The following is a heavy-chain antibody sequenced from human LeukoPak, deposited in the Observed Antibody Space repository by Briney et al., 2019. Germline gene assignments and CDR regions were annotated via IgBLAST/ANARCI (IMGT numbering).Heavy chain of an antibody. J-gene: IGHJ6*02. CDR3: ARDRFQGNQPYGMDV. D-gene: IGHD2-2*01. V-gene: IGHV3-33*01. Sequence: GGSLRLSCAASGFTFSSYGMHWVRQAPGKGLEWVALIWYDGTNKYYADSVKGRFTIPRDNSKNTLYLQMNSLRAEDTAVYYCARDRFQGNQPYGMDVWGQGTTVTVSS. CDR1: GFTFSSYG. CDR2: IWYDGTNK.